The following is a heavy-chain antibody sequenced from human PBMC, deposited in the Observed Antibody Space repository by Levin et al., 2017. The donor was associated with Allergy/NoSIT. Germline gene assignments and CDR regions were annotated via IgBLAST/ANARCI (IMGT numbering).Heavy chain of an antibody. V-gene: IGHV4-34*01. D-gene: IGHD3-9*01. CDR3: ARFHDILTGYYNARYYFDY. CDR1: GGSFSGYY. CDR2: INHSGST. Sequence: SETLSLTCAVYGGSFSGYYWSWIRQPPGKGLEWIGEINHSGSTNYNPSLKSRVTISVDTSKNQFSLKLSSVTAADTAVYYCARFHDILTGYYNARYYFDYWGQGTLVTVSS. J-gene: IGHJ4*02.